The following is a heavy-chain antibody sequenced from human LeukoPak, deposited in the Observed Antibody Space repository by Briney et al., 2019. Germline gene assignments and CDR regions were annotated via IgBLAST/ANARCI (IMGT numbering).Heavy chain of an antibody. CDR1: GFTFSSYA. J-gene: IGHJ6*03. V-gene: IGHV3-23*01. CDR3: AKDAPETLWFGELVDYYYMDV. CDR2: ISGSGGST. Sequence: GGSLRLSCAASGFTFSSYAMSWVRQAPGKGLEWVSAISGSGGSTYYADSVKGRFTISRDNSKNTLYLQMNSLRAEDTAVYYCAKDAPETLWFGELVDYYYMDVWGKGTTVTISS. D-gene: IGHD3-10*01.